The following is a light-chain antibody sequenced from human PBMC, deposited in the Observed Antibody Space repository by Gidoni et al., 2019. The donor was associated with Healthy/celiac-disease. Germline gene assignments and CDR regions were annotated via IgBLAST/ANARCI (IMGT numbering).Light chain of an antibody. CDR1: SSDVGGYNY. Sequence: QSALTHPASVSASPRQPTTISCTGTSSDVGGYNYVPWYPQHPGKAPKLMIYEVSNRPSGVSNRFSGSKSGNTASLTISGLQAEDEADYYCSSYTSSSTLWVFGGGTKLTVL. J-gene: IGLJ3*02. V-gene: IGLV2-14*01. CDR3: SSYTSSSTLWV. CDR2: EVS.